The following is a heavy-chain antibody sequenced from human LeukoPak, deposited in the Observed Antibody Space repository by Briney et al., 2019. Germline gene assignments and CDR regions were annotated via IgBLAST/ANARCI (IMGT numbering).Heavy chain of an antibody. CDR3: ARDSDGYNF. CDR1: GFTFSSYW. Sequence: HSGGSLRLSCAASGFTFSSYWMHWVRQAPGKGLVWVSRIDNDGSTTRYAESVKGRFTISRDNAKNTLYLQMNSLRVEDAAVYYCARDSDGYNFWGQGALVTVSS. D-gene: IGHD5-24*01. CDR2: IDNDGSTT. J-gene: IGHJ4*02. V-gene: IGHV3-74*01.